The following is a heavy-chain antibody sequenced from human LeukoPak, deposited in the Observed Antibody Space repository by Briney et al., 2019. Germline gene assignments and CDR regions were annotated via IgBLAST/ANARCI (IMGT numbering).Heavy chain of an antibody. CDR1: GYTFTSYY. D-gene: IGHD6-19*01. CDR2: INPSGGST. CDR3: ARGSGWYDY. Sequence: ASVKVSCKASGYTFTSYYMHWVRQAPGQGLEWMGIINPSGGSTSYAQKFQGRVTITRDTSASTAYMELSSLRSEDMAVYYCARGSGWYDYWGQGTLVTVSS. J-gene: IGHJ4*02. V-gene: IGHV1-46*01.